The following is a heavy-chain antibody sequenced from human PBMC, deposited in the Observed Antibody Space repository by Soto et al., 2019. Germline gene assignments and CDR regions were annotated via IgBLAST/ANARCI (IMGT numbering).Heavy chain of an antibody. J-gene: IGHJ6*02. Sequence: PGGSLRLSCAASGFTFSSYGMHWVRQAPGKGLEWVAVIWYDGSNKYYADSVKGRFTISRDNSKNTLYLQMNSLRAEDTAVYYCARDLKGDTAMAPYYYYGMDVWGQGTTVTVSS. CDR2: IWYDGSNK. CDR1: GFTFSSYG. CDR3: ARDLKGDTAMAPYYYYGMDV. D-gene: IGHD5-18*01. V-gene: IGHV3-33*01.